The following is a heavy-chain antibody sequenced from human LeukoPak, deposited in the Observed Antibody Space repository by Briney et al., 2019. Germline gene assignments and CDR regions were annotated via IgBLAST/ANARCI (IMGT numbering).Heavy chain of an antibody. J-gene: IGHJ6*03. Sequence: GGSLRLSCAASGFTFSGFAMSWVRRTPGKGLEWVSGISGTGDNTLYADSVKGRFTVSRDNSKNTLYLEMNSLRAEDTAIYSWAKMKGHPLLKSYMDVWGKGTPVTVSS. CDR3: AKMKGHPLLKSYMDV. CDR2: ISGTGDNT. CDR1: GFTFSGFA. V-gene: IGHV3-23*01.